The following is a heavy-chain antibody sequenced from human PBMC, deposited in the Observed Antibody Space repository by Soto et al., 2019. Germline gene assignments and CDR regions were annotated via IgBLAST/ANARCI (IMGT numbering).Heavy chain of an antibody. V-gene: IGHV5-51*01. J-gene: IGHJ6*02. CDR1: GYSFTSYW. CDR2: IYPGDSDT. D-gene: IGHD6-25*01. CDR3: AREGSGYSTPRYYYGMDV. Sequence: GESLKISCKCSGYSFTSYWIGWVRQIPGKGLEWMGIIYPGDSDTRYSPSFQGQVTISADKSISTAYLQWSSLKASDTAMYYCAREGSGYSTPRYYYGMDVWGQGTTVTVSS.